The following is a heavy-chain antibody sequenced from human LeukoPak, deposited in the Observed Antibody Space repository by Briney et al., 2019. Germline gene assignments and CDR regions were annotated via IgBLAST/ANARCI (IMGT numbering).Heavy chain of an antibody. CDR1: GFTFSTYA. Sequence: GGSLRLSCAASGFTFSTYAMSSVRQAPGKGLEWVSAISGIGDRTYNADSVKGRFTISRDNSKNTLYLQMNSLRAEDTAVYYCARDYSGYGGVSAELFSIWGQGTMVTVSS. J-gene: IGHJ3*02. D-gene: IGHD4-23*01. V-gene: IGHV3-23*01. CDR3: ARDYSGYGGVSAELFSI. CDR2: ISGIGDRT.